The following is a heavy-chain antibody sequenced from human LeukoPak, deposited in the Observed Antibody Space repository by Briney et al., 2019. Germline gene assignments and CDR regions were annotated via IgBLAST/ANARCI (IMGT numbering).Heavy chain of an antibody. Sequence: SETLSLTCTVSGGSISSYYWSWVRQPAGKGLEWIGRIYTSGSTNYNPSLKSRVTMSLDTSKNQFSLKLSSVTAADTAVYYCARVRPHYDILTGYYLPYYYYMDVWGKGTTVTVSS. CDR3: ARVRPHYDILTGYYLPYYYYMDV. CDR2: IYTSGST. D-gene: IGHD3-9*01. J-gene: IGHJ6*03. V-gene: IGHV4-4*07. CDR1: GGSISSYY.